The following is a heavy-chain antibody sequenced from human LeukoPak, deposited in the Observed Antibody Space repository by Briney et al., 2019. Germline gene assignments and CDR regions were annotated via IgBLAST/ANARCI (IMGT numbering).Heavy chain of an antibody. CDR1: GGSNSSYY. CDR3: ARESEMWGYSYGYFDY. V-gene: IGHV4-59*01. Sequence: PSETLSLTCTVSGGSNSSYYWSWIRQPPGKGLEWIGYIYYSGSTNYNPSLKSRVTISVDTSKNQFSLKLSSVTAADTAVYYCARESEMWGYSYGYFDYWGQGTLVTVSS. J-gene: IGHJ4*02. D-gene: IGHD5-18*01. CDR2: IYYSGST.